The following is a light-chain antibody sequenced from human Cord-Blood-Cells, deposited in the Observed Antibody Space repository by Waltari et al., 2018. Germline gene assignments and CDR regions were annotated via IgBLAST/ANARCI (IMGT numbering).Light chain of an antibody. Sequence: QSALTQPASVSGSPGQSITISCTGTSSDVGGYNYVSWYQQHPGKAPKLTIYDVSKRPCGVYNRFPGSKSGNTASLTISGLQAEDEADYYCSSYTSSSTFVFGTGTKVTVL. V-gene: IGLV2-14*01. CDR2: DVS. J-gene: IGLJ1*01. CDR3: SSYTSSSTFV. CDR1: SSDVGGYNY.